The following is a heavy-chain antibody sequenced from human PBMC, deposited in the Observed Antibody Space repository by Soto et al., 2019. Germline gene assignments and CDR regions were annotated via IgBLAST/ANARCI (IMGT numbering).Heavy chain of an antibody. D-gene: IGHD2-2*01. J-gene: IGHJ3*02. CDR1: GFTFSSYG. CDR2: ISYDGSNK. Sequence: GGSLRLSCAASGFTFSSYGMHWVRQAPGKGLEWVAVISYDGSNKYYADSVKGRFTISRDNSKNTLYLQMNSLRAEDTAVYYCAKDPPLVVPAAFSAFDIWGQGTMVTVSS. CDR3: AKDPPLVVPAAFSAFDI. V-gene: IGHV3-30*18.